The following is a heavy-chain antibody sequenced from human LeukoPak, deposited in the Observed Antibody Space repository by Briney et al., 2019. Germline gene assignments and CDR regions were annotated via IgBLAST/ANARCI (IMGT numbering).Heavy chain of an antibody. V-gene: IGHV1-69*10. J-gene: IGHJ4*02. Sequence: SVKVSCKASGGIISSYSINWVRQAPGQGLEWMGGIIPIAQKFQGRVTITADKSTSTAYMELSSLRCEDTAVYYCARALRFMVRGVIALGYWGQGTLVTVSS. CDR3: ARALRFMVRGVIALGY. CDR2: IIPI. CDR1: GGIISSYS. D-gene: IGHD3-10*01.